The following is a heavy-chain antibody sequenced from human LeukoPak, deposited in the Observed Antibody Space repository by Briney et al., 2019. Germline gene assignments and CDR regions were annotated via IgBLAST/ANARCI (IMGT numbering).Heavy chain of an antibody. J-gene: IGHJ3*02. CDR3: ARYSSSPIGDAFDI. D-gene: IGHD6-13*01. V-gene: IGHV4-30-4*08. CDR2: IYYSGST. Sequence: PSETLSLTCTVSGGSISSADYYWSWIRQPPGKGLEWIGYIYYSGSTYYNPSLKSRVTISVDTSKNQFSLKLSSVTAADTAVYYCARYSSSPIGDAFDIWGQGTMVTVSS. CDR1: GGSISSADYY.